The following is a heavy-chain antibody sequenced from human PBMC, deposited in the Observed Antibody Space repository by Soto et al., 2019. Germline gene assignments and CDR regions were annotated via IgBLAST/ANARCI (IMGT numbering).Heavy chain of an antibody. CDR3: MKNQRYSTSSIDY. CDR2: ISTSGAST. CDR1: GFTFSSYA. J-gene: IGHJ4*02. V-gene: IGHV3-23*01. D-gene: IGHD6-13*01. Sequence: GGSLRLSCVASGFTFSSYAMSWVRQAPGKGLEWVSTISTSGASTYYADSVKGRFTISRDNSENTLYLQMNSLRAGDTAVYYCMKNQRYSTSSIDYWGQGTLVTVSS.